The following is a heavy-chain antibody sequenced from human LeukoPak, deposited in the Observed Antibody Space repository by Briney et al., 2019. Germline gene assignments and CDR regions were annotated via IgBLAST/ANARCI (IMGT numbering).Heavy chain of an antibody. V-gene: IGHV3-21*01. D-gene: IGHD3-10*01. CDR2: IRSYSSYI. CDR1: GFTLDNYN. J-gene: IGHJ3*02. CDR3: ARDYYGSGSDNDAFDI. Sequence: GGSLRLSCEASGFTLDNYNFNWVRQAPGKGLEWVASIRSYSSYIHYADSVKGRFTISRDNAKNSLYLQMNSLRAEDTAVYYCARDYYGSGSDNDAFDIWGQGTMVTVSS.